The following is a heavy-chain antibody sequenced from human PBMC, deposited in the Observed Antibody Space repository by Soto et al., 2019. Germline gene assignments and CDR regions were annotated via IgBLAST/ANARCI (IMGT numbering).Heavy chain of an antibody. CDR1: RASIYTYS. Sequence: SETLSLTCTVSRASIYTYSWTWIRQPAGKGLQWIGHIYSSGSANYSPSLKSRVSMSVDSSKNQISLKLSSVTAEDTALYYCAKGAIGRLDYWGQGTQVTVSS. V-gene: IGHV4-4*07. CDR3: AKGAIGRLDY. D-gene: IGHD1-26*01. J-gene: IGHJ4*02. CDR2: IYSSGSA.